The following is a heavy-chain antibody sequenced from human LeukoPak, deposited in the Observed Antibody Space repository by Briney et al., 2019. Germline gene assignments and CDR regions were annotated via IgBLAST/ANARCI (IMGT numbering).Heavy chain of an antibody. Sequence: ASVTVSFTASGYTFTGYYMHWVRQAPGQGLEWMGWISAYNGNTNYAQKLQGRVTMTTDTSTSTAYMELRSLRSDDTAVYYCATEMLHYYYGMDVWGQGTTVTVSS. CDR1: GYTFTGYY. V-gene: IGHV1-18*04. J-gene: IGHJ6*02. D-gene: IGHD2-15*01. CDR2: ISAYNGNT. CDR3: ATEMLHYYYGMDV.